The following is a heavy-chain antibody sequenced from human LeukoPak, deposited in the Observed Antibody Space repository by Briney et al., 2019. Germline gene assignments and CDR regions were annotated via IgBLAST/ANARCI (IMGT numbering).Heavy chain of an antibody. CDR3: ARDYSSGWPNFDY. CDR1: GYTFTSYG. CDR2: ISTYNGNA. Sequence: ASVTVSCKATGYTFTSYGISWVRQAPGQGLAWMGWISTYNGNANYAQKVQGRVTMTTDTSTSTAYMELRSLRSDDTAVYYCARDYSSGWPNFDYWGQGTLVTVSS. J-gene: IGHJ4*02. V-gene: IGHV1-18*01. D-gene: IGHD6-19*01.